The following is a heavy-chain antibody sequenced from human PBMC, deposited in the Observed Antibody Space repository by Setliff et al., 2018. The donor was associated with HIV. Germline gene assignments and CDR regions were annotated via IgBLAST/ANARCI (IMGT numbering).Heavy chain of an antibody. CDR3: ATQTGFYNSHWYDY. CDR1: GFTFSNYA. Sequence: GSLRLSCAASGFTFSNYAMSWVRQAPGEGLEWVSAILSTGERTFYADSVKGRFTISRDNSKNTVYLQMNSLRAEDTGVYYCATQTGFYNSHWYDYWGQGTMVTVSS. D-gene: IGHD6-13*01. V-gene: IGHV3-23*01. J-gene: IGHJ4*02. CDR2: ILSTGERT.